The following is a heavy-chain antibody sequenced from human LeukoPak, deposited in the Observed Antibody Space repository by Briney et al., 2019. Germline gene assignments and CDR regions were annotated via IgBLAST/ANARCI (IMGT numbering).Heavy chain of an antibody. J-gene: IGHJ4*02. V-gene: IGHV1-46*04. D-gene: IGHD1-26*01. CDR1: GYTFTRYF. CDR3: TRVAGDAFDS. Sequence: ASVKVSCKASGYTFTRYFMHWIRHAPGQGLEWAGVINLRDDSTGYAQTLQGRVTTTTDTSTSTVYMELSSMRSEDTAVYYCTRVAGDAFDSWGQGTPVTVSS. CDR2: INLRDDST.